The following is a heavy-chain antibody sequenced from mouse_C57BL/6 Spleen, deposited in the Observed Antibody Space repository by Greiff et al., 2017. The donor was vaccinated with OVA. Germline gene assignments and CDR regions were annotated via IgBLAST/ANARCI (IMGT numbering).Heavy chain of an antibody. CDR1: GYYITSGYY. D-gene: IGHD1-1*01. CDR2: ISYDGSN. V-gene: IGHV3-6*01. Sequence: VQLKESGPGLVKPSQSLSLTCSVTGYYITSGYYWNWIRQFPGNKLEWMGYISYDGSNNYNPSLKNRISITRDTSKNQFFLKLNSVTTEDTATYYCARRHYYGSTYFDYWGQGTTLTVSS. CDR3: ARRHYYGSTYFDY. J-gene: IGHJ2*01.